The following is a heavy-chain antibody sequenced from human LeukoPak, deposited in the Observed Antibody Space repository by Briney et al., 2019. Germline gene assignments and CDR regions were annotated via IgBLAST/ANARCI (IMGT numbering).Heavy chain of an antibody. Sequence: GGSLRLSCAASGFTFSNYAMHWVRQAPGKGLEWVAVISYDGSNKYYSDSVKGRFTISRDNSKNTLYLQMNSLRAEDTAVYYCARDDCSGGTCPGGYWGQGTLVTVSS. CDR3: ARDDCSGGTCPGGY. CDR2: ISYDGSNK. D-gene: IGHD2-15*01. J-gene: IGHJ4*02. V-gene: IGHV3-30-3*01. CDR1: GFTFSNYA.